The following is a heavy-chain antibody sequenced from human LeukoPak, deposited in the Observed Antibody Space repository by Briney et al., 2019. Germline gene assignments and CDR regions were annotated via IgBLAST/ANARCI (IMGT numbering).Heavy chain of an antibody. J-gene: IGHJ4*02. D-gene: IGHD3/OR15-3a*01. CDR2: MYYSGST. V-gene: IGHV4-39*01. CDR3: ASKSTAWTIDY. Sequence: NTSETLSLTCTVSGGSISSSSYYWGWIRQTPGKGLEWIGTMYYSGSTNYNPSLNSRVTLSIDTPKNQFSLRLSSVTAADTAVYYCASKSTAWTIDYWGQGTLVTVSS. CDR1: GGSISSSSYY.